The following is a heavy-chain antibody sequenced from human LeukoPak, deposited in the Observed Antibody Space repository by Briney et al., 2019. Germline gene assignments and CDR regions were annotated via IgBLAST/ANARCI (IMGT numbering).Heavy chain of an antibody. V-gene: IGHV4-38-2*02. D-gene: IGHD3-10*01. CDR1: GYSISSGYY. Sequence: PSETLSLTCTVSGYSISSGYYWGWIRQPPGKGLEWIGSIYHSGRTFYNPSLKSRVTISVDTSKNQFSLKLSSVTAADTAVYYCARSRGVTDPIDYWGQGTLVTVSS. CDR2: IYHSGRT. J-gene: IGHJ4*02. CDR3: ARSRGVTDPIDY.